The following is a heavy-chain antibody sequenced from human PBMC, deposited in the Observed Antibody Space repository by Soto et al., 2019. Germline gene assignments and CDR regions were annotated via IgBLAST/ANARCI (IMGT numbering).Heavy chain of an antibody. CDR3: ARVGGNYYDSSGYLNYCYGMDV. V-gene: IGHV3-33*01. Sequence: GGSLRLSCVTSGFTFSSYGMHWVRQAPGKGLEWVAVIWYDGSNKYYADSVKGRFTISRDNSKNTLYLQMNSLRAEDTAVYYCARVGGNYYDSSGYLNYCYGMDVWGQGTTVTVSS. CDR1: GFTFSSYG. J-gene: IGHJ6*02. D-gene: IGHD3-22*01. CDR2: IWYDGSNK.